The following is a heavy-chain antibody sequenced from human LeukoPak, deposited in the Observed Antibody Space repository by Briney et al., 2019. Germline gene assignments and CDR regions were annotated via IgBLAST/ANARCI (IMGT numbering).Heavy chain of an antibody. V-gene: IGHV3-11*01. D-gene: IGHD5-18*01. CDR3: ARVHPLQLWLFIYYMDV. CDR1: GFTFSDYY. Sequence: GGSLRLSCAASGFTFSDYYMSWIRQAPGKGLEWVSYISTSGRTIYYADSVKGRFTISRDNAKNSLYLQMNSLRAEDTAVYYCARVHPLQLWLFIYYMDVWGKGTTVTVSS. CDR2: ISTSGRTI. J-gene: IGHJ6*03.